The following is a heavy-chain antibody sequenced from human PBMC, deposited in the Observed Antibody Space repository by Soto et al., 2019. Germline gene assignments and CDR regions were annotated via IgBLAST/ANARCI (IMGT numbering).Heavy chain of an antibody. V-gene: IGHV1-3*05. D-gene: IGHD1-7*01. J-gene: IGHJ4*02. CDR3: ARVTILTGTYFDY. CDR2: INAGNGNT. CDR1: GYTFTSYA. Sequence: QVQLVQSGAEEKKPGASVKVSCKASGYTFTSYAMHWVRQAPGQRLEGMGWINAGNGNTKYSQKFQGRVTITRDTSASTAYMELSSLRSEDTAVYYCARVTILTGTYFDYWGQGTLVTVSS.